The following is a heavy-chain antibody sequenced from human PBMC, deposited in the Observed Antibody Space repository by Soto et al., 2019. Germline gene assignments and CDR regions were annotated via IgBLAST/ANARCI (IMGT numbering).Heavy chain of an antibody. J-gene: IGHJ4*02. V-gene: IGHV4-38-2*01. CDR2: IYHSGST. D-gene: IGHD6-19*01. CDR3: ARDSSGEDFDY. CDR1: GYSISSGYY. Sequence: SETLSLTCAVSGYSISSGYYWGWIRQPPGKGLEWIGSIYHSGSTYYNPSLKSRVTISVDTSKNQFSLKLSSVTAADTAVYYCARDSSGEDFDYWGQGALVTVSS.